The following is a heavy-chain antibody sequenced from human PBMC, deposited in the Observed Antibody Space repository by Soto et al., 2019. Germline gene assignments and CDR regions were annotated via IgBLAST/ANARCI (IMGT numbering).Heavy chain of an antibody. J-gene: IGHJ4*02. D-gene: IGHD5-18*01. Sequence: PVGSLRLSCAASGFTFSSYGMHWVRQAPGKGLEWVAVISYDGSNKYYADSVKGRFTISRDNSKNTLYLQMNSLRAEDTAVYYCAHHGYSYGYDYWGQGTLVTVSS. V-gene: IGHV3-30*03. CDR2: ISYDGSNK. CDR3: AHHGYSYGYDY. CDR1: GFTFSSYG.